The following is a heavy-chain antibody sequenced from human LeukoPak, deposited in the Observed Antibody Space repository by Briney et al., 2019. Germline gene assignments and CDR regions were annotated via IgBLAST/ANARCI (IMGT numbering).Heavy chain of an antibody. CDR1: GFTLRDSY. Sequence: GGSLRLSCAASGFTLRDSYMTWVRQAPGKGVEWVAYISGSGHDINYSDSVKGRFTISRDNAKNSLYLQMSSLRVEDTAVYYCTRDPRHFDSCGQGTLVTVSS. CDR3: TRDPRHFDS. J-gene: IGHJ5*01. V-gene: IGHV3-11*04. CDR2: ISGSGHDI. D-gene: IGHD6-6*01.